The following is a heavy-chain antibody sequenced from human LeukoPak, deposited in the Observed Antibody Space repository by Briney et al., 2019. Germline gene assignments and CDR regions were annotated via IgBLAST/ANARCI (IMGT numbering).Heavy chain of an antibody. CDR3: ARAGYDTATGYCGAFDI. Sequence: PSETLSLTCTVSGGSISSSSYYWGWIRQPPGKGLEWIGSIYYSGSTYYNPSLKSRVTISVDTSKNQFSLKLNSVTAADTAVYYCARAGYDTATGYCGAFDIWGQGTMVTVSS. CDR2: IYYSGST. CDR1: GGSISSSSYY. D-gene: IGHD3-9*01. V-gene: IGHV4-39*07. J-gene: IGHJ3*02.